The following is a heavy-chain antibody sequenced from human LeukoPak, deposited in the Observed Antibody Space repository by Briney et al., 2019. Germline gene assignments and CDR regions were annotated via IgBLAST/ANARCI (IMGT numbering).Heavy chain of an antibody. CDR1: GYTFTDYY. CDR3: ARGLEWLTRRHTWFDP. CDR2: INPYSGGT. V-gene: IGHV1-2*02. D-gene: IGHD3-3*01. Sequence: GASVKVSCKASGYTFTDYYIHWLRQAPGQGLEWMGDINPYSGGTNSEQRFQGRVIMTRDTSISTAYMELSSLRSDDTAMYYCARGLEWLTRRHTWFDPWGQGTLVTVSS. J-gene: IGHJ5*02.